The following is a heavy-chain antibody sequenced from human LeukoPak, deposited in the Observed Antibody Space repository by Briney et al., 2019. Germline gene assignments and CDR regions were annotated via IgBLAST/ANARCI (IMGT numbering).Heavy chain of an antibody. J-gene: IGHJ5*02. V-gene: IGHV4-59*01. D-gene: IGHD3-10*01. Sequence: SETLSLTCTVSGCSISSYYWSWIRPPPGKGLEWIGYIYYSGSTNYNPSLKSRLTISVDTSKNQFSLRLSSVTAADTAVYYCARADQFGDGWFDPWGQGTLVTVSS. CDR1: GCSISSYY. CDR3: ARADQFGDGWFDP. CDR2: IYYSGST.